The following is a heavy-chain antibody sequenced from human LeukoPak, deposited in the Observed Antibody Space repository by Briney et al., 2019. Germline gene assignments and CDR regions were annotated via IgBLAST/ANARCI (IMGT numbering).Heavy chain of an antibody. V-gene: IGHV3-48*04. CDR2: ISSSSSTI. J-gene: IGHJ3*02. Sequence: PGGSLRLSCAASGFTFSSYSMNWVRQAPGKGLEWVSYISSSSSTIYYADSVKGRFTISRDNAKNSLYLQMNSLRAEDTAVYYCARDLHYDFWRNDDAFDIWGQGTVVTVSS. CDR3: ARDLHYDFWRNDDAFDI. CDR1: GFTFSSYS. D-gene: IGHD3-3*01.